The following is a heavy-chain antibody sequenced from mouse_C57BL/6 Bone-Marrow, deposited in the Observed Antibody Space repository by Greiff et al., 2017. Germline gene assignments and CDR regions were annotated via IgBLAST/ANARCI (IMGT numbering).Heavy chain of an antibody. CDR1: GFSLTSYG. Sequence: VKVEESGPGLVQPSQSLSITCTVSGFSLTSYGVHWVRQSPGKGLEWLGVIWRGGSTDYNAAFMSRLSITKDNSKSQVFFKMNSLQADDTAIYYCATSTGNWYFDVWGTGTTVTVSS. CDR2: IWRGGST. D-gene: IGHD4-1*02. V-gene: IGHV2-5*01. CDR3: ATSTGNWYFDV. J-gene: IGHJ1*03.